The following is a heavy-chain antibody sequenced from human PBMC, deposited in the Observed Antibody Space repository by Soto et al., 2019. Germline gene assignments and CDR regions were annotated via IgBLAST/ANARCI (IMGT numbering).Heavy chain of an antibody. Sequence: EVQLLESGGGLVQPGGSLRLSCAASGFTFSSYAMSWVRQAPGKGLEWVSAISGSGGSTYYADSVKGRFTISRDNSKNSLDLKMNSLRAEDTAVYYSAKGQVTMILEYWGQGTLVTFSS. D-gene: IGHD3-22*01. J-gene: IGHJ4*02. CDR3: AKGQVTMILEY. V-gene: IGHV3-23*01. CDR2: ISGSGGST. CDR1: GFTFSSYA.